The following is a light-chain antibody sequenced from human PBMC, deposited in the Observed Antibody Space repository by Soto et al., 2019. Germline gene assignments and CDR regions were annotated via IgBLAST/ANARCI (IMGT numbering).Light chain of an antibody. J-gene: IGKJ5*01. CDR3: QQRNNWPPIT. Sequence: EVVLTQSVATLSLSPGERATLSCRASQSVSNSLAWYQQKPGQAPRLLIYDASNRATGVPARFSGSGSGTDFTLTISSLEPEDFAFYYCQQRNNWPPITFGQGTHWRL. CDR2: DAS. CDR1: QSVSNS. V-gene: IGKV3-11*01.